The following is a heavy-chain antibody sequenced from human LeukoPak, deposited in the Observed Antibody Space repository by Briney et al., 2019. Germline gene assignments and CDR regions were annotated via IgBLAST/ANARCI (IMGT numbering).Heavy chain of an antibody. J-gene: IGHJ3*01. Sequence: ASVKVSCKASGYAFMSYGISWVRQAPGQGLEWMGWVTSHNENKEYAQKFLGRVTMATDTSTSTAYMELWSLRSDDTAIYYCARATGWSTVPTYDAFDVWGQGTMVTVSS. CDR2: VTSHNENK. CDR3: ARATGWSTVPTYDAFDV. V-gene: IGHV1-18*01. D-gene: IGHD4-17*01. CDR1: GYAFMSYG.